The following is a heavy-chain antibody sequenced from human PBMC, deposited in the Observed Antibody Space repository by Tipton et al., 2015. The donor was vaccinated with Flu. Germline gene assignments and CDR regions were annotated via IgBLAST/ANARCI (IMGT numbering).Heavy chain of an antibody. J-gene: IGHJ4*02. CDR3: ARDLYDSTGPDY. V-gene: IGHV3-21*01. D-gene: IGHD3-22*01. CDR1: GFTFSSYS. Sequence: SLRLSCAASGFTFSSYSMNWVRQAPGKGLEWVSSISSSSSYIYYADSVKGRFTISRDNAKNSLYLQMNSLRAEDTAVYYCARDLYDSTGPDYRGQGTLVTVSS. CDR2: ISSSSSYI.